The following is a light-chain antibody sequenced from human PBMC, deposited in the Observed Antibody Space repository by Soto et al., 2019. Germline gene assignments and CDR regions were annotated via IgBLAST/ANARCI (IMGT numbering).Light chain of an antibody. CDR2: DVN. CDR1: NSDIGAYDY. Sequence: QSALTQPASVSGSPGQSITISCTGTNSDIGAYDYVSWYQQHPGKAPKLMIWDVNNRPSGVSNRFSGSKSGNTASLTISGLQAEDEADYYCSSYTTPFTLVFGGGTQLTVL. CDR3: SSYTTPFTLV. J-gene: IGLJ2*01. V-gene: IGLV2-14*01.